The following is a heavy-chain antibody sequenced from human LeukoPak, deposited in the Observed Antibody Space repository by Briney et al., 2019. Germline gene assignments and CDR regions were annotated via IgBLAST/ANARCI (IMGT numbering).Heavy chain of an antibody. D-gene: IGHD3-10*01. CDR1: GGPISSGGYY. CDR3: ARDRITMVRETTHYYYGMDV. Sequence: SETLSLTCTVSGGPISSGGYYWSWIRQHPGKGLEWIGYIYYSGSTYYNPSLKSRVTISVDTSKNQFSLKLTSVTAADTAVYYCARDRITMVRETTHYYYGMDVWGQGTTVTVSS. CDR2: IYYSGST. J-gene: IGHJ6*02. V-gene: IGHV4-31*03.